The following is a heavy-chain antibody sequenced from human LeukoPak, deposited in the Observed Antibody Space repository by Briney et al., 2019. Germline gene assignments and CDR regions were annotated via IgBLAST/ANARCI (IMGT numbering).Heavy chain of an antibody. D-gene: IGHD3-10*02. CDR1: GFTFSSYE. CDR3: AELGITMIGGV. CDR2: ISSSGSTI. J-gene: IGHJ6*04. V-gene: IGHV3-48*03. Sequence: PPGGSLRLSYAASGFTFSSYEMNWVRQAPGKGLEWVSYISSSGSTIYYADSVKGRFTISRDNAKNSLYLQMNSLRAEDTAVYYCAELGITMIGGVWGKGTTVTISS.